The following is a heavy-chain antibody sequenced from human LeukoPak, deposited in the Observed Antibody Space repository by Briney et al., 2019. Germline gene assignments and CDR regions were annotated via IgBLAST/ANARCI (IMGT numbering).Heavy chain of an antibody. V-gene: IGHV3-7*01. J-gene: IGHJ4*02. CDR2: INEDGSEK. CDR3: ARVGYSGWNLEY. Sequence: GGSLRLSCAVSGFTFSGYWMSWVRQAPGNGLEWVATINEDGSEKYYVDSVKGRFTISRDDAKNSLYVQMNSLRDEDTAVYYCARVGYSGWNLEYWGQGTLVTVSS. D-gene: IGHD5-12*01. CDR1: GFTFSGYW.